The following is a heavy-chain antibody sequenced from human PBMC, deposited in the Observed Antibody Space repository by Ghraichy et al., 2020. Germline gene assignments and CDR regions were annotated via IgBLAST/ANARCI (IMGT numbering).Heavy chain of an antibody. CDR1: VGSFSGYY. CDR3: ARRRELWSAAEGDAFDM. Sequence: SETLSLTCAVYVGSFSGYYWSWIRQPPGKGLEWIGEINPPGTTNHSPSLKSRLTMLVDTSKNQFSLKLKSVTAADTAVYYCARRRELWSAAEGDAFDMWGQGTMVTVSS. J-gene: IGHJ3*02. V-gene: IGHV4-34*01. CDR2: INPPGTT. D-gene: IGHD5-18*01.